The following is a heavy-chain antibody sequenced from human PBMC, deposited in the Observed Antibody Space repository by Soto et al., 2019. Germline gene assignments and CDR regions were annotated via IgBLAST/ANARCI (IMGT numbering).Heavy chain of an antibody. CDR3: AKDRPGYCSSTSCYAAHDY. V-gene: IGHV3-23*01. CDR1: GFTFSSYA. J-gene: IGHJ4*02. Sequence: GSLRLSCAASGFTFSSYAMSWVRQAPGKGLEWVSAISGSGGSTYYADSVKGRFTISRDNSKNTLYLQMNSLRAEDTAVYYCAKDRPGYCSSTSCYAAHDYWGQGTLVTVSS. D-gene: IGHD2-2*01. CDR2: ISGSGGST.